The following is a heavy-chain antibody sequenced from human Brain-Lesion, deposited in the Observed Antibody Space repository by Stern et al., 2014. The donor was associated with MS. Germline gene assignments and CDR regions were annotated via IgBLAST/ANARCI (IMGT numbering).Heavy chain of an antibody. Sequence: QVQLEESGPGLVKPSQTLSLTCTVSGGAVSSGDRYWSWIRQPPAKGLEWIGHISYSGNTYYNPSLESRVTISMDRSKNQFSLKLRSVTAADTAVYYGARVTEFLRFFYPDYWGQGSRVTVSS. D-gene: IGHD3-3*01. CDR1: GGAVSSGDRY. V-gene: IGHV4-30-4*08. J-gene: IGHJ4*02. CDR3: ARVTEFLRFFYPDY. CDR2: ISYSGNT.